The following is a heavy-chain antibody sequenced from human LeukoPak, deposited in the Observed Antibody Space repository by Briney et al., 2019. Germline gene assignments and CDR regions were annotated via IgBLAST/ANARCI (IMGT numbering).Heavy chain of an antibody. CDR2: ISAYNGNT. CDR1: GYTFTSYG. J-gene: IGHJ6*03. D-gene: IGHD5-18*01. Sequence: ASVKVSCKASGYTFTSYGISWVRQAPGQGLEWMGWISAYNGNTNYAQKLQGRVAMTTDTSTSTAYMELRSLRSDDTAVYYCARSDTAMADYYYYYMDVWGKGTTVTVSS. V-gene: IGHV1-18*01. CDR3: ARSDTAMADYYYYYMDV.